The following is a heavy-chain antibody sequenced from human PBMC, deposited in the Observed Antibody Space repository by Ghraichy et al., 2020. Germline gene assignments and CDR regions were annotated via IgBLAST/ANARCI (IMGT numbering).Heavy chain of an antibody. V-gene: IGHV3-15*01. Sequence: GGSLRLSCAASGFILSDAWGSWVRQAPGKGLEWVARIKTKDDGGTVDYSAPVKGRFTISRDDSKNMLFLQMNGLETEDTAVYYCAGHAGLAWGQGTLVTVSS. D-gene: IGHD5-12*01. CDR1: GFILSDAW. CDR2: IKTKDDGGTV. J-gene: IGHJ4*02. CDR3: AGHAGLA.